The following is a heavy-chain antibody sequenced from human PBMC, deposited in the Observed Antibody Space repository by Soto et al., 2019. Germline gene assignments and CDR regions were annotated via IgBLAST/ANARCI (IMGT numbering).Heavy chain of an antibody. D-gene: IGHD1-7*01. CDR2: IYHSGNT. V-gene: IGHV4-4*02. J-gene: IGHJ3*02. CDR1: GGSISSSHW. CDR3: ARVERITGTRVADDNDVFDI. Sequence: QVQLQESGPGLVKPSGTLSLTCAVSGGSISSSHWWSWVRQPPGKRLEWIVEIYHSGNTNYNPSLKSRVTISVDKSKNQFSLKLSSVTAADTAVYYCARVERITGTRVADDNDVFDIWGQGTMVTVSS.